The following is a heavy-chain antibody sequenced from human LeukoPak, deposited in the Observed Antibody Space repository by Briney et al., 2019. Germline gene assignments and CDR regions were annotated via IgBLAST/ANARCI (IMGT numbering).Heavy chain of an antibody. CDR3: ARLGRAYNWFFSDF. J-gene: IGHJ4*02. Sequence: QPGGSLRLSCVASGFNFSSYGMSWVRQPPGKGLERVSTTDTHYAESVKGRFTISRDNSKNTLYLQLNNLRVDDTALYYCARLGRAYNWFFSDFWGQGTRVTVSS. CDR2: TDT. D-gene: IGHD5-24*01. CDR1: GFNFSSYG. V-gene: IGHV3-23*05.